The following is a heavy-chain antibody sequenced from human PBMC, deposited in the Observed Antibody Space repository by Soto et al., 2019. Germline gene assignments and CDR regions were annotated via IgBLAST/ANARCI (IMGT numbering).Heavy chain of an antibody. J-gene: IGHJ5*02. CDR2: INHSGST. CDR3: ARTGVRSVHIGP. Sequence: SETLSITCAVYGGSFSGYYWSGIRQPPGKGLEWIGEINHSGSTNYSPSLKSRVTISVDTSKNQFSLKLSSVTAADTAVYYCARTGVRSVHIGPWGQGTLVTVSS. V-gene: IGHV4-34*01. CDR1: GGSFSGYY.